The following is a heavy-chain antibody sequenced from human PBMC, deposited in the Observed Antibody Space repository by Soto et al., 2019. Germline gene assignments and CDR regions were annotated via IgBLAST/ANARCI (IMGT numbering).Heavy chain of an antibody. Sequence: QVQLQQWGAGLLKPSETLSLTCAVYGGSFSGYYWSWIRQPPGKGLEWIGEINHSGSTNYNPSLKSRVTISVDTAKYQFSLKLSSVTAADTAVYYCARALGYTYGHLPIDYWGQGTLVTVSS. CDR3: ARALGYTYGHLPIDY. CDR1: GGSFSGYY. CDR2: INHSGST. J-gene: IGHJ4*02. V-gene: IGHV4-34*01. D-gene: IGHD5-18*01.